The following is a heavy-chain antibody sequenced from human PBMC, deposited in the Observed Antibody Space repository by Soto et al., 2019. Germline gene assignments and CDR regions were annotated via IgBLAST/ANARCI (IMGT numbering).Heavy chain of an antibody. V-gene: IGHV4-30-2*01. J-gene: IGHJ4*02. CDR2: INHGGST. Sequence: SETLSLTCAVSGVSISSGGYSWSWIRQPPGKGLEWIGEINHGGSTDYNPSLKSRVTISVDTSKNQFSLKLTSVTAADTAVYYCARDKITGLFDYWGQGTLVTVSS. D-gene: IGHD2-8*02. CDR1: GVSISSGGYS. CDR3: ARDKITGLFDY.